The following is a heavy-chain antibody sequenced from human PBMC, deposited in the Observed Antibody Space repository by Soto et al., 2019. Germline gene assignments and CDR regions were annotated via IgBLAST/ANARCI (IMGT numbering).Heavy chain of an antibody. V-gene: IGHV3-30-3*01. Sequence: SLKISCAASGFTFSSYAMHWVRQAPGKGLEWVAVISYDGSNKYYADSVKGRFTISRDNSKNTLYLQMNSLRAEDTAVYYCARLRRTGTTLGAFDIWGQGTMVTVSS. CDR3: ARLRRTGTTLGAFDI. CDR2: ISYDGSNK. J-gene: IGHJ3*02. D-gene: IGHD1-7*01. CDR1: GFTFSSYA.